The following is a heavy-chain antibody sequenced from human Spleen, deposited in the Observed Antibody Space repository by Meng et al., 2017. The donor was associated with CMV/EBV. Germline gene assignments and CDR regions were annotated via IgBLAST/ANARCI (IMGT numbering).Heavy chain of an antibody. CDR2: INHSGST. Sequence: QVQLPQWGARLLKPSATLSLTCAVYCGSFSGYYWSWIRQPPGKGLEWIGEINHSGSTNYNPSLKSRVTISVDTSKNQFSLKLSSVTAADTAVYYCARDRGVPAAPDYWGQGTLVTVSS. V-gene: IGHV4-34*01. J-gene: IGHJ4*02. CDR3: ARDRGVPAAPDY. CDR1: CGSFSGYY. D-gene: IGHD2-2*01.